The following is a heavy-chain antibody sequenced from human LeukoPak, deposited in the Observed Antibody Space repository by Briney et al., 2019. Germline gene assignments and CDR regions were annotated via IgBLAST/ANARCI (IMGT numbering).Heavy chain of an antibody. CDR1: GYTFTGYY. CDR3: ARILPPTVVVVAASSGNWFDP. CDR2: INPNSGGT. D-gene: IGHD2-15*01. V-gene: IGHV1-2*02. Sequence: ASVKVSCKASGYTFTGYYMHWVRQAPGQGLEWMGWINPNSGGTNYAQKFQGRVTMTRDTSISTAYMELSRLRSDDTAVYYCARILPPTVVVVAASSGNWFDPWGQGTLVTVSS. J-gene: IGHJ5*02.